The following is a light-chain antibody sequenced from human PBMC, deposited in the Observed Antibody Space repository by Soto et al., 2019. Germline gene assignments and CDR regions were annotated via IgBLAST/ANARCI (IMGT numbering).Light chain of an antibody. Sequence: VMTQAPATLSVSPGERATLSCRASQSVSTYLAWYQQKPGQAPRLLIYEASNRATGIPARFSGSGSATDFTLTISSLEPEDFAVYYCQQRSDWITFGQGTRLEIK. CDR3: QQRSDWIT. V-gene: IGKV3-11*01. CDR1: QSVSTY. J-gene: IGKJ5*01. CDR2: EAS.